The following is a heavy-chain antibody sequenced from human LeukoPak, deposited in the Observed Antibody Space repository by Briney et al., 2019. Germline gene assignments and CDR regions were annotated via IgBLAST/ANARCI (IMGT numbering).Heavy chain of an antibody. Sequence: SETLSLTCTVSGGSISSSSYYWGWIRQPPGKGLEWIGSIYYSGSTYYNPSLKSRVTISVDTSKNQFSLKLNSVTAADTAVYYCARLGRVATDYWGQGTLVTVSS. CDR1: GGSISSSSYY. CDR3: ARLGRVATDY. J-gene: IGHJ4*02. CDR2: IYYSGST. V-gene: IGHV4-39*01. D-gene: IGHD2-15*01.